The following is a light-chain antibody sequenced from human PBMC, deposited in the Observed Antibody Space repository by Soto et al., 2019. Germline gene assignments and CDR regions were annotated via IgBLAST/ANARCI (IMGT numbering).Light chain of an antibody. V-gene: IGKV3D-20*01. CDR2: DAS. CDR1: QTVSSGY. Sequence: EIVLTHSPGTLSLSPCERATLSFSASQTVSSGYLAWYQQRPGLAPRLLIYDASSRATGIPDRFSGSGSGTDFSLTISRLEPEDFAVYYCQQYSSSPYTFGQGTKVDI. J-gene: IGKJ2*01. CDR3: QQYSSSPYT.